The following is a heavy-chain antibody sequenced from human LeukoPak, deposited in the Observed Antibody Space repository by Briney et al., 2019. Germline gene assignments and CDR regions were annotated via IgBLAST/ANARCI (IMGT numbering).Heavy chain of an antibody. CDR3: AKDISTGTSKGGRVFDY. Sequence: PGRSLRRSCAASGFTFDDYAMHWVRQAPGKGLEWVSGISWNSGSIGYADSVKGRFTISRDNAKNSLYLQMNSLRAEDTALYYCAKDISTGTSKGGRVFDYWGQGTLVTVSS. J-gene: IGHJ4*02. CDR2: ISWNSGSI. CDR1: GFTFDDYA. V-gene: IGHV3-9*01. D-gene: IGHD1-1*01.